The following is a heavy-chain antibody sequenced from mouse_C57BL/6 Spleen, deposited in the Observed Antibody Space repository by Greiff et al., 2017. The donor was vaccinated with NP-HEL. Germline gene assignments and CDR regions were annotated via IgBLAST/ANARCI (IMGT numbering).Heavy chain of an antibody. CDR2: ISDGGSYT. D-gene: IGHD1-1*01. V-gene: IGHV5-4*03. J-gene: IGHJ3*01. Sequence: EVKLVESGGGLVKPGGSLKLSCAASGFTFSSYAMSWVRQTPEKRLERVATISDGGSYTYYPDNVKGRFTISRDNAKNNLYLQMSHLKSEDTAMYYCARREGYYGFAYWGQGTLVTVSA. CDR1: GFTFSSYA. CDR3: ARREGYYGFAY.